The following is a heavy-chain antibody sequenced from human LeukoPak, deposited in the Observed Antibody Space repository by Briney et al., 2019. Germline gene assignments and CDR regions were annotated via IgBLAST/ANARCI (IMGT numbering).Heavy chain of an antibody. Sequence: GGSLRLSCAASGFRLNDHWMSWVRQAPGKGLEWVANIREDGSEKKYMDSVKGRFTISRDNAKNSVYLQMNSLRAEDTAVYYCARDGRGGHNDYWGQGTLVTVSS. V-gene: IGHV3-7*01. J-gene: IGHJ4*02. CDR2: IREDGSEK. CDR3: ARDGRGGHNDY. CDR1: GFRLNDHW. D-gene: IGHD1-1*01.